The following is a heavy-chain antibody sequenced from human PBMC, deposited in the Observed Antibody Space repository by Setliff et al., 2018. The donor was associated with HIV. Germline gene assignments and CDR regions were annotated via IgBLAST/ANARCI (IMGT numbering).Heavy chain of an antibody. V-gene: IGHV4-38-2*01. J-gene: IGHJ2*01. CDR1: GYAITSGFY. CDR2: IYHSGTT. Sequence: PSETLSLTCAVSGYAITSGFYWGWIRQPPGKGLEWIGSIYHSGTTNYNSSLKSRVTISVDTSKNQFSLKLSSVTAADTATYFCSRGPPFDRWGRGTLVTVSS. CDR3: SRGPPFDR.